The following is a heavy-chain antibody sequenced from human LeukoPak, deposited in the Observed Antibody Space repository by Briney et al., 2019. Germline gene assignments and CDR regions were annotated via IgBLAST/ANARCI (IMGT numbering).Heavy chain of an antibody. D-gene: IGHD6-19*01. V-gene: IGHV1-69*06. CDR3: ARVGSGWRRLLFYYMDV. J-gene: IGHJ6*03. Sequence: GASVKVSCKASGGTFSSYAISWVRQAPGQGLEWMGGIIPIFGTANYAQKYQGRVTITADKSTSTAYMELSSLRSEDTAVYYCARVGSGWRRLLFYYMDVWGKGTTVTVSS. CDR2: IIPIFGTA. CDR1: GGTFSSYA.